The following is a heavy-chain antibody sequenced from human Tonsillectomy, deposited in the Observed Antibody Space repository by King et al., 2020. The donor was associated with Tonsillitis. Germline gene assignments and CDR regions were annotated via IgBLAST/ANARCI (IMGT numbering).Heavy chain of an antibody. CDR3: ARLNSDYIYWAFDI. CDR1: GFTFSSYW. Sequence: VQLVESGGGLVQPGGSLRLSCAASGFTFSSYWMHWVRQAPGKGLVWVSRINSDGSSTSYADSVKGRFTISRDNAKNTLYLQMNSLRAEDTAVYYCARLNSDYIYWAFDIWGQGTMVTVSS. J-gene: IGHJ3*02. D-gene: IGHD5-12*01. CDR2: INSDGSST. V-gene: IGHV3-74*01.